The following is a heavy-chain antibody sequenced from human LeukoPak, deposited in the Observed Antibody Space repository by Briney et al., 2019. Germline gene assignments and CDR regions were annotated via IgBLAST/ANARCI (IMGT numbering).Heavy chain of an antibody. Sequence: SVTLSLTCTVSGGSISSYYWSWIRQPPGKGLEWGGDLYYSGSTNYNPSLKSRVTISVDTSKNQFSLKLSSVTAADTAVYYCARGRYGDYGLELDYWGQGTLVTVSS. V-gene: IGHV4-59*01. CDR1: GGSISSYY. CDR2: LYYSGST. D-gene: IGHD4-17*01. J-gene: IGHJ4*02. CDR3: ARGRYGDYGLELDY.